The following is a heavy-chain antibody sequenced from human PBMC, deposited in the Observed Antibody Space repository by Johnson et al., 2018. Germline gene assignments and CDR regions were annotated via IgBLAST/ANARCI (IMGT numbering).Heavy chain of an antibody. CDR3: ARDIFCSGGTCHFGMDV. D-gene: IGHD2-8*02. CDR2: IWHDGSNK. CDR1: GFAFSSFG. J-gene: IGHJ6*02. Sequence: QVQLVESGGGVVQPGRSLRLSCAASGFAFSSFGMHWVRQAPGKGLEWVAVIWHDGSNKYYADSVKGRFTISRDTSKNKLYLQMNSLRAEDTAVYYCARDIFCSGGTCHFGMDVWGQGTTVTVSS. V-gene: IGHV3-33*01.